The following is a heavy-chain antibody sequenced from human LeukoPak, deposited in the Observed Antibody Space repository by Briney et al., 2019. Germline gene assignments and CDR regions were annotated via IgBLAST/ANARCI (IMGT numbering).Heavy chain of an antibody. CDR3: AACGGECYTNDY. V-gene: IGHV3-21*01. J-gene: IGHJ4*02. CDR2: ISSSSSYI. Sequence: GGSLRLSCAASGFTFSTYNMNWVRQAPGKGLEWVSSISSSSSYIYYADSVKGRFTISRDNAKNSLYLQMNSLRAEDTAVYYCAACGGECYTNDYWGQGTLVTVSS. D-gene: IGHD2-8*02. CDR1: GFTFSTYN.